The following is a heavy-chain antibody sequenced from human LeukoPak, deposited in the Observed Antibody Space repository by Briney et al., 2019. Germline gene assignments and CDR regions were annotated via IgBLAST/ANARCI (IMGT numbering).Heavy chain of an antibody. Sequence: SETLSLTCTVSGVSITDYYWSWIRQPPGKGLEWIAYVHYSVTANYNPSLKSRVAISADRSKNEFPLRLSSVTAADTAVYFCARVVDHFYHPSYFDPWGQGTLVTVSS. CDR3: ARVVDHFYHPSYFDP. CDR2: VHYSVTA. D-gene: IGHD1-26*01. CDR1: GVSITDYY. J-gene: IGHJ5*02. V-gene: IGHV4-59*01.